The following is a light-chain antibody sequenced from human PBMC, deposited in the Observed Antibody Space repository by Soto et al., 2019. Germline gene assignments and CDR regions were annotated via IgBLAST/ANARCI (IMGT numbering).Light chain of an antibody. V-gene: IGLV2-14*01. J-gene: IGLJ1*01. CDR2: DVS. Sequence: QSALTQPASVSGSPGQSITISCTGTSSDVGGYNYVSWYQQHPGKAPKLMIYDVSNRPSGVSNRFSGSKSGNTASLTISGLQDEDEDDYYCSSYTSSSLDVFGRGTKLTVL. CDR1: SSDVGGYNY. CDR3: SSYTSSSLDV.